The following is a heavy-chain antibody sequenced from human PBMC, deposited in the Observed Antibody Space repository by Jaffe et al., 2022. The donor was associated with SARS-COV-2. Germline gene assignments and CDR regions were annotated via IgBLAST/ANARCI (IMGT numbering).Heavy chain of an antibody. Sequence: EVQLVESGGGLVQPGGSLRLSCVASGFTFSSYWMHWVRQAPGKGLVWVSRINSDGTSTSNADSVKGRVTISRDNAKNTLYLQMNSLRPEDTAVYYCARAIAVAGVAHFDYWGQGTLVTVSS. D-gene: IGHD6-19*01. CDR3: ARAIAVAGVAHFDY. CDR2: INSDGTST. J-gene: IGHJ4*02. V-gene: IGHV3-74*01. CDR1: GFTFSSYW.